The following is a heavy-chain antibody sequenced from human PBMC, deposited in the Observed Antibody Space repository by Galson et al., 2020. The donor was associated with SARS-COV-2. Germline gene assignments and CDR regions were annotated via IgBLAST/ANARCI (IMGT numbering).Heavy chain of an antibody. D-gene: IGHD3-3*01. CDR1: EFTFSKFS. Sequence: ALHGESLKISCVGSEFTFSKFSMEWVRQAPGKGLVWVSRISPDGSTTNYADSVKGRFTISRDNAKNTVYLQMNNLGAEDTAVYYCGRDPKAFENRKAEVEWLIWGGVDGLDVWGQGTTVTVSS. J-gene: IGHJ6*02. CDR3: GRDPKAFENRKAEVEWLIWGGVDGLDV. CDR2: ISPDGSTT. V-gene: IGHV3-74*01.